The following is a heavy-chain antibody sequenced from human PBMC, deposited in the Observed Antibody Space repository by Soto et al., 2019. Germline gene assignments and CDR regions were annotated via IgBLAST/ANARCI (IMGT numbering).Heavy chain of an antibody. CDR1: GFTFSDYY. V-gene: IGHV3-11*01. D-gene: IGHD3-3*01. CDR2: ISSSGSTI. Sequence: GGSLRLSCAAPGFTFSDYYMSWIRQAPGKGLEWVAYISSSGSTIYYTDSVKGRFTMSRDNAKNSLYLQMNSLRAEDTAMYYCARAWSPGVDYWGQGXLVTVSS. J-gene: IGHJ4*02. CDR3: ARAWSPGVDY.